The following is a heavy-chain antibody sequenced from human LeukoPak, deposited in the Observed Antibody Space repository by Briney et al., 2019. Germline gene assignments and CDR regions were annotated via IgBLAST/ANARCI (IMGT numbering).Heavy chain of an antibody. Sequence: TSETLSLTCTVSGYSISSGYYWGWIRQPPGKGLEWIGSIFHSANTYYNPSLKSRVTISVDTSKNQFSLKLSSVTAADTAVYYCATEQQLVTEYFQHWGQGTLVTVSS. V-gene: IGHV4-38-2*02. CDR1: GYSISSGYY. D-gene: IGHD6-13*01. CDR2: IFHSANT. J-gene: IGHJ1*01. CDR3: ATEQQLVTEYFQH.